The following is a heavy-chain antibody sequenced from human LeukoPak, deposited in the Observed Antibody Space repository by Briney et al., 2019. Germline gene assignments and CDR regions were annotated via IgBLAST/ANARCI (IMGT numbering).Heavy chain of an antibody. D-gene: IGHD2-15*01. J-gene: IGHJ4*02. CDR2: INHSGST. CDR3: ARRSRWFRTFDY. V-gene: IGHV4-34*01. CDR1: GGSFSGYY. Sequence: KPSETLSLTCAVYGGSFSGYYWSWIRQPPGRGLEWIGEINHSGSTNYNPSLKSRVTISVDTSKNQFPLKLSSVPAADTAVYYYARRSRWFRTFDYWGQGTLVTVSS.